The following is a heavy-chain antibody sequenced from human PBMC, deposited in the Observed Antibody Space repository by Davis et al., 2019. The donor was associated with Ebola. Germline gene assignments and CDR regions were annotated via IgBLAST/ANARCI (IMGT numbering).Heavy chain of an antibody. CDR2: IYGTGDST. D-gene: IGHD3-10*01. CDR1: GFTFSNYA. J-gene: IGHJ4*02. V-gene: IGHV3-23*01. Sequence: GESLKISCAASGFTFSNYAMSWVRQAPGKGLEWVSAIYGTGDSTYYADSVKGRFTISRDNSKNTLYLQMNSLRAEDTAVYYCAAGERYYGLGRPRALRYWGQGSLVTVSS. CDR3: AAGERYYGLGRPRALRY.